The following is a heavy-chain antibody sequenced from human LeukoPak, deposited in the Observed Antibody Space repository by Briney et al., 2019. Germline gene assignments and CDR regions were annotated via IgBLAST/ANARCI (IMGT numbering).Heavy chain of an antibody. CDR3: ATDKISGSGSIDY. D-gene: IGHD3-10*01. Sequence: GGSLRLSCAASGFTVSSNYMSWVRQAPGKGLEWISYISGSGFTIHYADSVKGRFTISRDNAKNSLYLQMDSLRAEDTAVYYCATDKISGSGSIDYWGQGTLVTVSS. J-gene: IGHJ4*02. CDR1: GFTVSSNY. V-gene: IGHV3-48*01. CDR2: ISGSGFTI.